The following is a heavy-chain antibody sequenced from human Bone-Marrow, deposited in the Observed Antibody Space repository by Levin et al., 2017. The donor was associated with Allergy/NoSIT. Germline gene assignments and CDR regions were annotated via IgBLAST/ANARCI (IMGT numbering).Heavy chain of an antibody. D-gene: IGHD1-26*01. Sequence: GESLKISCAASGFTFSDAGINWVRQASGKGLEWIGRIRSKKNNYVTEFAESVEGRFSISRDESKEMAYLQMHSLKTEDTAMYYCTTLLLYRGSPDQPAFDIWGHGTLVTVSS. J-gene: IGHJ3*02. CDR1: GFTFSDAG. CDR2: IRSKKNNYVT. CDR3: TTLLLYRGSPDQPAFDI. V-gene: IGHV3-73*01.